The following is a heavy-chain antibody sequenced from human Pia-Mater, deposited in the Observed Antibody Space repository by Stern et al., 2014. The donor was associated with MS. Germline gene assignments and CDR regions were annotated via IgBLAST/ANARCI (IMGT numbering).Heavy chain of an antibody. CDR2: IYYSGST. Sequence: VQLVESGPGLVKPSQTLSLTCTVSGGSISSGGYYWSWIRQHPGKGLEXIGYIYYSGSTYYNPSLKSRVTISVDTSKNQFSLKLSSVTAADTAVYYCARVDSSSWDFDYWGQGTLVTVSS. J-gene: IGHJ4*02. CDR3: ARVDSSSWDFDY. D-gene: IGHD6-13*01. V-gene: IGHV4-31*03. CDR1: GGSISSGGYY.